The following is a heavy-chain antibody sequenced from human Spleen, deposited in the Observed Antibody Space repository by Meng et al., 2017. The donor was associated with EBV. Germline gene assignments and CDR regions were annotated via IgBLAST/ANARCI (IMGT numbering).Heavy chain of an antibody. J-gene: IGHJ5*02. CDR3: SRDLVGSDDA. CDR2: TNEDGRIT. CDR1: GFSFNTYW. V-gene: IGHV3-74*01. D-gene: IGHD6-25*01. Sequence: EVQLVESGGALVQPGGSLRLSCAASGFSFNTYWMHWVRQVPGKGLVWVSRTNEDGRITNYADSVKGRFTISRDNTKNTLYLQMNSLRAEDTAVYFCSRDLVGSDDAWGQGTLVTVSS.